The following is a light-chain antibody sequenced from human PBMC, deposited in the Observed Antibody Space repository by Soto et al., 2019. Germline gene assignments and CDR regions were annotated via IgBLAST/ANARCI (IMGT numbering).Light chain of an antibody. CDR2: DVS. Sequence: QSVLTQPPSASASPGQSVTISCTGTSGDVGGYNFVSWYQQHPGKAPKLIIFDVSQRPSGVPDRFSGSKSGNTASLTVSGLQAEDEADYYCSSFAGSNNLVFGGGTKLTVL. CDR3: SSFAGSNNLV. CDR1: SGDVGGYNF. V-gene: IGLV2-8*01. J-gene: IGLJ3*02.